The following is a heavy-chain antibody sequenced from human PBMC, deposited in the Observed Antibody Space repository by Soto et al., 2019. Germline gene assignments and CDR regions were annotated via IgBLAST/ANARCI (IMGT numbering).Heavy chain of an antibody. J-gene: IGHJ4*02. CDR1: GYIFTSYY. CDR3: VRESLIVGTIWHFDY. V-gene: IGHV1-46*01. Sequence: ASVKASCKTSGYIFTSYYIHWVRQAPGQGLEWMGIINPSGGTTTYAQKFQGRVTMTRDTSKNSLYLQMNTLRAEDTAVYYCVRESLIVGTIWHFDYWGPGTLVTVSS. CDR2: INPSGGTT. D-gene: IGHD5-12*01.